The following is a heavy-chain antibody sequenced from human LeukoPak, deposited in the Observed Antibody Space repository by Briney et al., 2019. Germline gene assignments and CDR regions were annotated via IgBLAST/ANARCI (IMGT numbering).Heavy chain of an antibody. CDR1: GGSISSYY. CDR2: IYYSGST. D-gene: IGHD6-19*01. V-gene: IGHV4-59*08. Sequence: SETLFLTCTVSGGSISSYYWSWIRQPPGKGLEWIGYIYYSGSTSYNPSLKSRVTISVDTSKNQFSLMLSSVTAADTAVYYCARQGPYSSGWHWFDPWGQGTLVTVSS. J-gene: IGHJ5*02. CDR3: ARQGPYSSGWHWFDP.